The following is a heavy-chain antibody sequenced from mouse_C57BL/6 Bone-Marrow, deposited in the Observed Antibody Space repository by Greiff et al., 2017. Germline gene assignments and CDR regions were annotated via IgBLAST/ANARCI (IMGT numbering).Heavy chain of an antibody. CDR3: ARDSTTVVEGGYFDY. D-gene: IGHD1-1*01. CDR2: ISYDGSN. J-gene: IGHJ2*01. Sequence: EVKLKESGPGLVKPSQSLSLTCSVTGYSITSGYYWNWIRQFPGNKLEWMGYISYDGSNNYNPSLKNRISITRDTSKNQFFLKLNSVTTEDTATYYCARDSTTVVEGGYFDYWGQGTTLTVSS. V-gene: IGHV3-6*01. CDR1: GYSITSGYY.